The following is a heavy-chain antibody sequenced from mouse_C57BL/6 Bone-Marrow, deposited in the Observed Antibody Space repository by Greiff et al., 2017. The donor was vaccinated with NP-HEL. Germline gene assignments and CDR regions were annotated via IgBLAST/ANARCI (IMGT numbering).Heavy chain of an antibody. CDR1: GFTFSSYA. Sequence: EVHLVESGEGLVKPGGSLKLSCAASGFTFSSYAMSWVRQTPEKRLEWVAYISSGGDYIYYADTVKGRFTISRANARNTLYLQMSSLKSEDTAMYYCTREGAYYSNYGFAYWGQGTLVTVSA. CDR2: ISSGGDYI. J-gene: IGHJ3*01. CDR3: TREGAYYSNYGFAY. V-gene: IGHV5-9-1*02. D-gene: IGHD2-5*01.